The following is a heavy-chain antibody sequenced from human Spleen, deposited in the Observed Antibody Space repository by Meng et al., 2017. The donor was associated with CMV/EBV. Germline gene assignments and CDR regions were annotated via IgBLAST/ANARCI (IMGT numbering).Heavy chain of an antibody. CDR2: IIYSGDTT. CDR1: GFRFSSDA. CDR3: AKDGSLDY. Sequence: SLRLCCAASGFRFSSDAMNWVRQAPGKGLEWVSGIIYSGDTTYYADSVKGRFTISRDNSKNTLYLQMNSLRAEDTAVYYCAKDGSLDYWGQGTLVTVSS. J-gene: IGHJ4*02. V-gene: IGHV3-23*01.